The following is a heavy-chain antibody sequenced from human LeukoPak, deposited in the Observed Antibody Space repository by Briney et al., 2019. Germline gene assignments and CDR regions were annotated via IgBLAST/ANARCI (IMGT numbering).Heavy chain of an antibody. V-gene: IGHV4-34*01. CDR2: INHSGST. CDR1: GGSFSGYY. Sequence: PSETLSLTCAVYGGSFSGYYWSWIRQPPGKGLEWIGEINHSGSTNYNPSLKSRVTISVDTSKNQFSLKLSSVTAADTAAYYCARGRGYYDILTGYFPFGYWGQGTLVTVSS. D-gene: IGHD3-9*01. CDR3: ARGRGYYDILTGYFPFGY. J-gene: IGHJ4*02.